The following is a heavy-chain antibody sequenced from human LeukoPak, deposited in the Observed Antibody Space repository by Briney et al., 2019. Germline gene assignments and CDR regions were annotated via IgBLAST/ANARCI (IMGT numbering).Heavy chain of an antibody. CDR1: GGSISTYY. V-gene: IGHV4-59*01. CDR3: AGSRYFYDSGGRNWYFDL. J-gene: IGHJ2*01. Sequence: SETPSLTCTVSGGSISTYYWSWIRQPPGKGLEWIGHIYYSGSTNYNPSLKSRVTISVDTSKNHFSLRLSSVTAADTAVYYCAGSRYFYDSGGRNWYFDLWGRATLVTVSS. CDR2: IYYSGST. D-gene: IGHD3-22*01.